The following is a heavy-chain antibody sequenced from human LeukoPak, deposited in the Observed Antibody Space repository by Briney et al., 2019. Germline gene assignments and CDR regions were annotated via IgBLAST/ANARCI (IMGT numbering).Heavy chain of an antibody. CDR2: ISSSGADT. D-gene: IGHD3-22*01. J-gene: IGHJ4*02. Sequence: GGSLRLSCAASGFTFNTYAMSWVRQAPGKGLEWVSSISSSGADTFYADSVKDRFTISRDNSKNTLYLQMSSLRAEDTAVYYCAKDRPNYHESNGHYYRPSGDYWGQGTLVTVSS. CDR1: GFTFNTYA. V-gene: IGHV3-23*01. CDR3: AKDRPNYHESNGHYYRPSGDY.